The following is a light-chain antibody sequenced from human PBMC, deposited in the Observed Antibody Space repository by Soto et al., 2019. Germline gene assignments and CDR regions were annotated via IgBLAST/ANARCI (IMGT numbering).Light chain of an antibody. CDR2: DAS. V-gene: IGKV3-11*01. J-gene: IGKJ4*01. Sequence: EIVLAQSPATLSLSPGERATLSCRASQSISGNLAWYQKKPGQPPRLLIYDASNMATDIPTRFSGGGSGTDFTLTITSLAPEDFAIYFCQQRNSWPLTFGGGTKVEIK. CDR3: QQRNSWPLT. CDR1: QSISGN.